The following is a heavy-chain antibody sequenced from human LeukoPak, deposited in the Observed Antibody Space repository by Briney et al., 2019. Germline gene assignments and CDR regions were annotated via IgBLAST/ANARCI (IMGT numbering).Heavy chain of an antibody. CDR2: IYYSGST. CDR3: ARGYYGSGSYYNNDY. V-gene: IGHV4-59*01. D-gene: IGHD3-10*01. CDR1: GGSISSYY. Sequence: PSETLSLTCTVSGGSISSYYWSWIRQPPGKALEWIGYIYYSGSTNYNPSLKSRVTISVDTSKNQFSLKLSSVTAADTAVYYCARGYYGSGSYYNNDYWGQGTLVTVSS. J-gene: IGHJ4*02.